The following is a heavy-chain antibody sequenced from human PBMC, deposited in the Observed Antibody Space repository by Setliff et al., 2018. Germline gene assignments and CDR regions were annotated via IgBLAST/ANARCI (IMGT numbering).Heavy chain of an antibody. CDR2: INHSGST. CDR3: ARHYDFCSGGSCYSGYSGYYYYMDV. D-gene: IGHD2-15*01. CDR1: GGSFSGYY. V-gene: IGHV4-34*01. Sequence: PSETLSLTCAVYGGSFSGYYWSWIRQPPGKGLEWIGEINHSGSTNYNPSLKSRVTISVDTSKNQFSLKLSSVSAADTAVFFCARHYDFCSGGSCYSGYSGYYYYMDVWGKGTTVTVSS. J-gene: IGHJ6*03.